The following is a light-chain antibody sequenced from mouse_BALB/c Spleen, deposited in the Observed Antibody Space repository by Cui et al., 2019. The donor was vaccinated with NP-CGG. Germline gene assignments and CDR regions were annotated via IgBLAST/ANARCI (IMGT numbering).Light chain of an antibody. Sequence: HAVVLPQSSLTTSPGETVTLTCRSSTGAVTTSNYANWVQEKPDHLFTGLIGGTNNRAPGVPARFSGSLIGDKAALTITGAQTEDEAIYFCALWYSNHWVFGGGTKLTVL. CDR3: ALWYSNHWV. CDR2: GTN. J-gene: IGLJ1*01. V-gene: IGLV1*01. CDR1: TGAVTTSNY.